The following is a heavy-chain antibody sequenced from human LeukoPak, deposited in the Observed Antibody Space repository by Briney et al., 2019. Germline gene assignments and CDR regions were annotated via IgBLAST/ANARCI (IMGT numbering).Heavy chain of an antibody. J-gene: IGHJ4*02. Sequence: GGSLRLSCAASGFTFSNYWMHWVRQAPGKGLVWVSRINSDGSSTRYADSVKGRFTISRDNAKNTLYLQMNSLRAEDTAVYYCARDYYGSGSYSYYFDYWGQGTLVTVSS. CDR1: GFTFSNYW. D-gene: IGHD3-10*01. CDR2: INSDGSST. CDR3: ARDYYGSGSYSYYFDY. V-gene: IGHV3-74*01.